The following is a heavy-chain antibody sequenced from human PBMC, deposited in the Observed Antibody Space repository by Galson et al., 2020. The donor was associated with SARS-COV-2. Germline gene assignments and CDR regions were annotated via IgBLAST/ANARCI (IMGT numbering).Heavy chain of an antibody. CDR1: GFTFSSYG. V-gene: IGHV3-33*01. Sequence: GGSLRLSCAASGFTFSSYGMHWVRQAPGKWLEWVAVIWYDGSNKYYADSVKGRFTITRDNSKNTLYLQMNSLRAEDTDVYYCARDALRFGEFDYWGQGTLVTVSS. CDR2: IWYDGSNK. D-gene: IGHD3-10*01. CDR3: ARDALRFGEFDY. J-gene: IGHJ4*02.